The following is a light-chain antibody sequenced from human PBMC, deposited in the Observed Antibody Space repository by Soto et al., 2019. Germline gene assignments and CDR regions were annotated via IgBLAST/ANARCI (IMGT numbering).Light chain of an antibody. Sequence: DIQMSHFPSSLSASVGARVTITCRASQTITNYLNWYQQQSGKAPKLLIYATDTLQSGVPARFSGSGSGTDYTLTISSLQPEDFATYYCQQSYNTPQTFGQGTKVDIK. CDR3: QQSYNTPQT. CDR1: QTITNY. CDR2: ATD. V-gene: IGKV1-39*01. J-gene: IGKJ1*01.